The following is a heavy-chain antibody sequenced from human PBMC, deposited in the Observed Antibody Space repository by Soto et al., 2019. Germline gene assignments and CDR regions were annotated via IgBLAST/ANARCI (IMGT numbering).Heavy chain of an antibody. V-gene: IGHV3-23*01. D-gene: IGHD2-2*01. Sequence: SGFNFNSYTINWVRQAPGKRLEWVSAISGSGGSTYYADSVKGRFTISRDNSKNTLYLQMNSLRAEDTAVYYCAKGEGYCSSTSCYYYYYGMDVWGQGTTVTVSS. CDR1: GFNFNSYT. J-gene: IGHJ6*02. CDR3: AKGEGYCSSTSCYYYYYGMDV. CDR2: ISGSGGST.